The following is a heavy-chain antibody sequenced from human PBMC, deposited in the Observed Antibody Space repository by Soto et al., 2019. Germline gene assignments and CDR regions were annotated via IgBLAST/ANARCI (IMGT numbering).Heavy chain of an antibody. V-gene: IGHV1-46*01. J-gene: IGHJ4*02. Sequence: ASAQVSCKASGYTFTSSYMHWVRQAPGQGLEWMGITNPSGGSTSYAQKFQGRVTMTRDTSTSTVYMELSSLRSEDTAVYYCAIGRGRITIFGVVIEGPSDYWGQGTLVTVSS. D-gene: IGHD3-3*01. CDR1: GYTFTSSY. CDR2: TNPSGGST. CDR3: AIGRGRITIFGVVIEGPSDY.